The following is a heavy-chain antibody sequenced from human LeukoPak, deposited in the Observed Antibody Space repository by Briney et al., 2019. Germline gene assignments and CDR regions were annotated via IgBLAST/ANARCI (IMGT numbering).Heavy chain of an antibody. CDR1: GGTFSSYA. D-gene: IGHD3-16*01. CDR2: IIPIFGTA. CDR3: ARGIWGYVPSWFGP. J-gene: IGHJ5*02. V-gene: IGHV1-69*06. Sequence: GASVKVSCKASGGTFSSYAISWVRQAPGQGLEWMGGIIPIFGTANYAQKFQGRVTITADKSTSTAYMELSSLRSEDTAVYYCARGIWGYVPSWFGPWGQGTLVTVSS.